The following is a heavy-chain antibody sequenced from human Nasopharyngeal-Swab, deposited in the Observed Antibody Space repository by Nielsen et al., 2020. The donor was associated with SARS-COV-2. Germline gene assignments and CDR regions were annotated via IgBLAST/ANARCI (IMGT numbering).Heavy chain of an antibody. CDR1: GFTFSSYA. V-gene: IGHV3-30-3*01. CDR3: SRDRDIFGYDSSGYYGADAFDL. D-gene: IGHD3-22*01. CDR2: ISYDGSNK. J-gene: IGHJ3*01. Sequence: GGSLRLSCAASGFTFSSYAMHWVRQAPGKGLEWVAVISYDGSNKYYADSVRGRFTISRDTSKNTLYLQMNSLRAEDTAVYYCSRDRDIFGYDSSGYYGADAFDLWGQGTMVTVSS.